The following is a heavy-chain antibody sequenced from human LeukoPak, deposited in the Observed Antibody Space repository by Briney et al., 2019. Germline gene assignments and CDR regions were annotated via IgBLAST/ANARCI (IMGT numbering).Heavy chain of an antibody. CDR3: VRDFVWFGELFWGYYYGMDV. CDR2: ISYDGSNK. V-gene: IGHV3-30*04. J-gene: IGHJ6*02. D-gene: IGHD3-10*01. Sequence: GGSLRLSCAASGFTFSSYAMHWVRQAPGKGLEWVAVISYDGSNKYYADSVKGRFTISRDNSKNTLYLQMNSLRAEDTAVYYCVRDFVWFGELFWGYYYGMDVWGQGTTVTVSS. CDR1: GFTFSSYA.